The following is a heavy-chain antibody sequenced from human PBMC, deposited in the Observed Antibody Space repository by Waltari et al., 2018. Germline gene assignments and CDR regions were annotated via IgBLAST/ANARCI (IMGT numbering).Heavy chain of an antibody. CDR1: GFTFSNYA. Sequence: EVQLLESGGGLAQPGGSLRLSCAASGFTFSNYAMRWVRQAPGNGLECVSGINSGGDSTAYVDSVKGRFTISRDNSKNTLYLQMNSLRVEDTALYYCARGSNESFEPWGQGTLVTVSS. J-gene: IGHJ5*02. CDR3: ARGSNESFEP. CDR2: INSGGDST. D-gene: IGHD6-13*01. V-gene: IGHV3-23*01.